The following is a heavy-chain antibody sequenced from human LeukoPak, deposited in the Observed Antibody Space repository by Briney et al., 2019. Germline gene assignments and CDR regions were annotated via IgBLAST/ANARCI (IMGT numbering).Heavy chain of an antibody. V-gene: IGHV1-69*13. D-gene: IGHD3-22*01. CDR2: IIPIFGTA. CDR1: GGTFSSYA. J-gene: IGHJ6*02. CDR3: VSWYYDSSGYPSIYYYYYGMDV. Sequence: ASVKVSCKASGGTFSSYAISWVRQAPGQGLEWMGGIIPIFGTANYAQKFQGRVTITADESTSTAYMELSSLRSEDTAVYYCVSWYYDSSGYPSIYYYYYGMDVWGQGTTVTVSS.